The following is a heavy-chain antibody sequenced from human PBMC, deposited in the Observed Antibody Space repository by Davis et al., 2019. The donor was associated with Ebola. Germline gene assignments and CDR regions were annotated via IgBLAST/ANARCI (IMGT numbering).Heavy chain of an antibody. Sequence: MPSETLSLTCTVSGGSISSSSYYWGWIRQPPGKGLEWIGSIYYSGSTYYNPSLKSRVTMSVDTSKRQFSLKLNSMIAADTAVYYCAIQIVGTTRVFDYWGQGTLVTVSS. CDR2: IYYSGST. D-gene: IGHD1-26*01. CDR1: GGSISSSSYY. V-gene: IGHV4-39*01. CDR3: AIQIVGTTRVFDY. J-gene: IGHJ4*02.